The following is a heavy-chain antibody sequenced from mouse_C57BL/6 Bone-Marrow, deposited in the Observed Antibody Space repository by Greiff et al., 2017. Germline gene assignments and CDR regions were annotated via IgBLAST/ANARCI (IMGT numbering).Heavy chain of an antibody. CDR1: GYTFTDYD. CDR3: TRGKIYYGYTWFAY. J-gene: IGHJ3*01. D-gene: IGHD2-2*01. CDR2: IDPETGGT. V-gene: IGHV1-15*01. Sequence: VKLQQSGAELVRPGASVTLSCKASGYTFTDYDMHWVKQTPVHGLEWIGAIDPETGGTAYNQKFKGKAILTADKSSSTAFMELRSLTSEDSAVYYCTRGKIYYGYTWFAYWGQATLFTVSA.